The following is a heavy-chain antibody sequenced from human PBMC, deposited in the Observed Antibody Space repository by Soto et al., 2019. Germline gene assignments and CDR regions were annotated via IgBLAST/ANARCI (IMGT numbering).Heavy chain of an antibody. J-gene: IGHJ3*02. CDR1: GGSIGSYY. CDR2: IYYSGST. V-gene: IGHV4-59*12. CDR3: ARRYSSAFDI. Sequence: SETLSLTCTVSGGSIGSYYWSWIRQPPGKGLEWIGYIYYSGSTNYNPSLKSRVTISVDTSKNQFSLKLSSVTAADTAVYYCARRYSSAFDIWGQGTMVTVS. D-gene: IGHD6-13*01.